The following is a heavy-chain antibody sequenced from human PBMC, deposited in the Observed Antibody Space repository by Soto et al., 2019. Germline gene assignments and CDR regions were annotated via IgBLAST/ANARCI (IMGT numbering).Heavy chain of an antibody. CDR2: TSYDGSNN. CDR1: GFTFRSYV. D-gene: IGHD3-16*01. V-gene: IGHV3-33*05. Sequence: QVQLVESGGGVVQPGTSLRLSCVGSGFTFRSYVIHWVRQAPGKGLEWVALTSYDGSNNFYGDSVKGRFTISRPNSRNTVALQMDSLRFEDTALYYCARWGTTGGLDVWGQGNLVSVSS. CDR3: ARWGTTGGLDV. J-gene: IGHJ4*02.